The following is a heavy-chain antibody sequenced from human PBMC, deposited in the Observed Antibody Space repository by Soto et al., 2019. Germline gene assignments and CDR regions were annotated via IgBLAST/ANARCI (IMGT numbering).Heavy chain of an antibody. CDR2: IYYSGST. CDR1: GGSISSGDYY. J-gene: IGHJ6*02. Sequence: SETLSLTCTVSGGSISSGDYYWSWIRQPPGKGLEWIGYIYYSGSTYYNPSLKSRVTISVDTSKNQFSLKLSSVTAADTAVYYCARAMGRFLEWLLPEPYYYYYGMDVWGQGTTVT. V-gene: IGHV4-30-4*01. D-gene: IGHD3-3*01. CDR3: ARAMGRFLEWLLPEPYYYYYGMDV.